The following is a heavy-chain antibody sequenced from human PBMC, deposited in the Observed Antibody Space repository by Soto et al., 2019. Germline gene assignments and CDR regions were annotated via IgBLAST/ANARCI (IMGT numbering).Heavy chain of an antibody. CDR1: GGSISNYY. V-gene: IGHV4-59*08. J-gene: IGHJ4*02. CDR2: IYYSGST. CDR3: ARQSPEAGHYFEY. Sequence: SETLSLTCTVSGGSISNYYWSWIRQPPGKGLEWIGYIYYSGSTNYNPSLKSRLTISVDPSKNHLSLELRSVTAADTAVYYCARQSPEAGHYFEYWGQGTLVTVSS.